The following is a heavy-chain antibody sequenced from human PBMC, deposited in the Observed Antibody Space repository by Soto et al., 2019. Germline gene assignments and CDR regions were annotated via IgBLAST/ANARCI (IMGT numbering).Heavy chain of an antibody. Sequence: QVQLVQSGAEVKKPGSSVKVSCKASGGTFSSYAISWVRQAPGQGLEWMGGIIPIFGTANYAPKFQGRVTITADESTSTACMELSSLRSEDTAVYYCASCPGYGDYADYYYGMDVWGQGTTVTVSS. CDR1: GGTFSSYA. J-gene: IGHJ6*02. CDR2: IIPIFGTA. CDR3: ASCPGYGDYADYYYGMDV. V-gene: IGHV1-69*01. D-gene: IGHD4-17*01.